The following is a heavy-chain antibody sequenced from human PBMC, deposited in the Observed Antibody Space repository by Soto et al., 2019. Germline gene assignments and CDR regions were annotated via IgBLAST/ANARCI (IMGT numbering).Heavy chain of an antibody. J-gene: IGHJ4*02. CDR2: ISYDGSNK. D-gene: IGHD1-26*01. Sequence: QVQLVESGGGVVQPGRSLRLSCAASGFTFSSYGMHWVRQTPGKGLEWVAVISYDGSNKHYADSVKGRFTISRDNPKNTLHLQMNSQRAEDTAVYYCCRSPYSVSYLAYFDYWGQGTLVTVTS. CDR3: CRSPYSVSYLAYFDY. CDR1: GFTFSSYG. V-gene: IGHV3-30*03.